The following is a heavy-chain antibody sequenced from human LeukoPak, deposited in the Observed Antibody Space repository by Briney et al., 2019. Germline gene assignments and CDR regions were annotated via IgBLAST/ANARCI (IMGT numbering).Heavy chain of an antibody. V-gene: IGHV3-33*01. Sequence: GGSLRLSCAASGFTFSSYGMHWVRQAPGKGLEWVAVIWYDGSNKYYADSVKGRFTISRDNSKNTLYLQMNSLRAEDTAVYYCASTVTKGDAFDIWGQGTMVTASS. CDR2: IWYDGSNK. D-gene: IGHD4-17*01. CDR1: GFTFSSYG. CDR3: ASTVTKGDAFDI. J-gene: IGHJ3*02.